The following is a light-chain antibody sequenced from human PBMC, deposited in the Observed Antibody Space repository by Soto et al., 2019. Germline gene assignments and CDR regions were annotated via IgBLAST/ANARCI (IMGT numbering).Light chain of an antibody. CDR2: VNSDGSH. J-gene: IGLJ3*02. CDR3: QTWGTGTVV. Sequence: QSVLTQSPSASASLGASVKLTCTLSSGHRSYAIAWHQQQPEKGPRYLMKVNSDGSHSKGDGIPDRFSGSSSGAERYLTISSLQSEDEADYYCQTWGTGTVVFGGGTKSPS. V-gene: IGLV4-69*01. CDR1: SGHRSYA.